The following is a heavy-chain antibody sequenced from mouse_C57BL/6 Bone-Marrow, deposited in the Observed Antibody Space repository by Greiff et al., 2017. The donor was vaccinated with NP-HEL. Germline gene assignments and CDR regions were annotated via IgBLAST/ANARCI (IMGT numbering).Heavy chain of an antibody. D-gene: IGHD2-3*01. Sequence: VKLQESGPGLVAPSQSLSITCTVSGFSLTSYGVDWVRQSPGKGLEWLGVIWGVGSTNYNSALKSRLSISKDNSKSQVFLKMNSLQTDDTAMYYCARIYDGYYGFAYWGQGTLVTVSA. CDR2: IWGVGST. CDR3: ARIYDGYYGFAY. V-gene: IGHV2-6*01. CDR1: GFSLTSYG. J-gene: IGHJ3*01.